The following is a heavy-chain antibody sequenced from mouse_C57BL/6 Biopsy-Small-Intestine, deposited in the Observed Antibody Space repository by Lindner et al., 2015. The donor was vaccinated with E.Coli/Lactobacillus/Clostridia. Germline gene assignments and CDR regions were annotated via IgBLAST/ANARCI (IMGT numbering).Heavy chain of an antibody. CDR3: ARIYYGNYRYAMDY. V-gene: IGHV1-81*01. D-gene: IGHD2-1*01. CDR2: IYPRSGNT. J-gene: IGHJ4*01. Sequence: VQLQESGAELARPGASVKLSCKASGYTFTSYGISWVKQRTGQGLEWIGEIYPRSGNTYYNEKFKGKATLTADKSSSTAYMELRSLTSEDSAVYFCARIYYGNYRYAMDYWGQGTSVTVSS. CDR1: GYTFTSYG.